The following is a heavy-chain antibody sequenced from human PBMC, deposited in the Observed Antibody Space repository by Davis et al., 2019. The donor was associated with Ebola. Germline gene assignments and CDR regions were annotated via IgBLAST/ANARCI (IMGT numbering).Heavy chain of an antibody. CDR2: ISAYNGNT. D-gene: IGHD1-1*01. CDR1: GYTFSSYG. Sequence: ASVKVSCKTSGYTFSSYGISWVRQAPGQGLEWMGWISAYNGNTNYAQKLQGRVTVTTDTSTSTAYMELRSLRSDDTAVYYCARAQFPTTSDHWGQGTLVTVSS. J-gene: IGHJ4*02. CDR3: ARAQFPTTSDH. V-gene: IGHV1-18*01.